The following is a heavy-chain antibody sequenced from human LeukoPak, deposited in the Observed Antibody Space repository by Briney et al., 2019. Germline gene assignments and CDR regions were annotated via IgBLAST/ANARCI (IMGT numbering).Heavy chain of an antibody. D-gene: IGHD2-2*01. V-gene: IGHV3-11*03. Sequence: PGGSLRLSCAAPGFTFSDYYMSWIRQAPGKGLEWVSYISGISSHTDFADSVKGRFTISRDNAKNLLYLQLSSLRAEDTAVYYCARLLGDCSTTRCYSGYGMDVWGQGTTVIVSS. CDR3: ARLLGDCSTTRCYSGYGMDV. CDR1: GFTFSDYY. J-gene: IGHJ6*02. CDR2: ISGISSHT.